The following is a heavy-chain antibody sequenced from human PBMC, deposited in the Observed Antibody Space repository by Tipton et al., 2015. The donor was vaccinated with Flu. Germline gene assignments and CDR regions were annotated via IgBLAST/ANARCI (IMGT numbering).Heavy chain of an antibody. CDR2: IYYSGST. D-gene: IGHD4-17*01. CDR1: GGSISSYY. Sequence: TLSLTCTVSGGSISSYYWSWIRQPPGNGLEWIGYIYYSGSTNYNPSLKSRVTISVDTSKNQFSLKLSSVTAADTAVYYCARGGAYGEVTDYWGQGTLVTVSS. V-gene: IGHV4-59*07. J-gene: IGHJ4*02. CDR3: ARGGAYGEVTDY.